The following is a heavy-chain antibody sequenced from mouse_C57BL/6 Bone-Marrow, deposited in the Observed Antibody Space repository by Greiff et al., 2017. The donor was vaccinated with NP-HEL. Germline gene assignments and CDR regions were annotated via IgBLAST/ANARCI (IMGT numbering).Heavy chain of an antibody. V-gene: IGHV1-62-2*01. Sequence: VQLQQSGAELVKPGASVKLSCKASGYTFTEYTIHWVKQRSGQGLEWIGWFYPGSGSIKYNEKFKDKATLTADKSSSTVYMELSRLTSEDSAVYFGAGHEEGPYGNPAWFAYWGQGTLVTVSA. CDR3: AGHEEGPYGNPAWFAY. CDR2: FYPGSGSI. J-gene: IGHJ3*01. D-gene: IGHD2-10*02. CDR1: GYTFTEYT.